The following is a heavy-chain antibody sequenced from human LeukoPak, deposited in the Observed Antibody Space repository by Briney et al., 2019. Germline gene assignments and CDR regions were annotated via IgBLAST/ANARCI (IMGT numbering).Heavy chain of an antibody. CDR2: INHSGST. CDR3: ARVGFPKRRAYYDYVWGSYRHIDY. CDR1: GFMFATYS. Sequence: GSLRLSCAASGFMFATYSMSWIRQPPGKGLEWIGEINHSGSTNYNPSLKSRVTISVDTSKNQFSLKLSSVTAADTAVYYCARVGFPKRRAYYDYVWGSYRHIDYWGQGTLVTVSS. J-gene: IGHJ4*02. D-gene: IGHD3-16*02. V-gene: IGHV4-34*01.